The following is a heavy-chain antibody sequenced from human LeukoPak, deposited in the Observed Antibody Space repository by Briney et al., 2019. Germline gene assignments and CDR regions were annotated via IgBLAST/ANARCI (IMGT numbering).Heavy chain of an antibody. J-gene: IGHJ4*02. D-gene: IGHD4-17*01. CDR2: ISSTGSPI. CDR3: ARVGINDYGDYVDYYFDY. CDR1: GFTFSDYY. V-gene: IGHV3-11*01. Sequence: GGSLRLSCAASGFTFSDYYMSWIRQAPGKGLEWVPYISSTGSPIYYADSVKGRFTISRDNAKNSLYLQMNSLRAEDTAVYYCARVGINDYGDYVDYYFDYWGQGTLVTVSS.